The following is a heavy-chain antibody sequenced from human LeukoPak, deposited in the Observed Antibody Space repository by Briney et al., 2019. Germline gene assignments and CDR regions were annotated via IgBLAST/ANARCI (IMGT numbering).Heavy chain of an antibody. J-gene: IGHJ4*02. CDR1: GITFSSYS. CDR2: ISSSGSTK. Sequence: LSGGSLRLSCGASGITFSSYSMNWVRQAPGKGLEWVSYISSSGSTKYYADSVKGRFTISRDNARNSLYLQMNSLGAEDTAVYFCARGGLSIMGYWGQGTLVTVSS. D-gene: IGHD2/OR15-2a*01. V-gene: IGHV3-48*01. CDR3: ARGGLSIMGY.